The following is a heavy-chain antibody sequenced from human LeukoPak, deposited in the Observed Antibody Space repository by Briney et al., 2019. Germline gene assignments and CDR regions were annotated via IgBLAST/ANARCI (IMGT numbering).Heavy chain of an antibody. D-gene: IGHD3-10*01. Sequence: PGGSLRLSCAASGFTFSSYSMNWIRQAPGKGLEWVSSISSSTSYIYYADSVKGRFTISKDNAKNSLYLQMNSLRAEDTAVYYCASGLTRRIDYWGQGTLVTVSS. J-gene: IGHJ4*02. CDR1: GFTFSSYS. CDR2: ISSSTSYI. V-gene: IGHV3-21*01. CDR3: ASGLTRRIDY.